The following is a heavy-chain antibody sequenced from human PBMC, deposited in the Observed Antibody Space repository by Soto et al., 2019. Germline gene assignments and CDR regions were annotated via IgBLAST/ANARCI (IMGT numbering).Heavy chain of an antibody. Sequence: PGGSLRLSCAASGFTFNDYAMSWVRQAPGKGLEWVSALYDLDGTYYADSVKGRFTTSSDSSRTTVYLQMNSLRPDDTAVYSCATWHLQEHAYDIWGQGTMVTVSS. CDR1: GFTFNDYA. CDR2: LYDLDGT. CDR3: ATWHLQEHAYDI. J-gene: IGHJ3*02. D-gene: IGHD1-1*01. V-gene: IGHV3-23*01.